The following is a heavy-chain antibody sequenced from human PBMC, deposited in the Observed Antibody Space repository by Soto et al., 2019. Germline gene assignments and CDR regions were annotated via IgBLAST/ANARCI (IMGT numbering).Heavy chain of an antibody. Sequence: QVQLVQSGAEVKKPGASVKVSCKASGYTFTTYHINWVRQATGQGLEWMGWMNPNNGDTAYAQKFQGRVTMTRDTSISTAYLELSSLRSEDTAVYYCARGVAAGVDYWGQGTLVTVSS. CDR2: MNPNNGDT. J-gene: IGHJ4*02. V-gene: IGHV1-8*01. D-gene: IGHD6-13*01. CDR1: GYTFTTYH. CDR3: ARGVAAGVDY.